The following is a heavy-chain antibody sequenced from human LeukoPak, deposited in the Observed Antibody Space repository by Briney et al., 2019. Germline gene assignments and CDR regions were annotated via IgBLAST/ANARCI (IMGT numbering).Heavy chain of an antibody. V-gene: IGHV4-4*08. CDR2: IYTSGST. CDR1: GGSISSYY. Sequence: PSETLSLTCTVSGGSISSYYWSWIRQPPGKGLEWIGRIYTSGSTNYNPSLKSRVTISVDTSKNQFSLKLSSVTAADTAVYYCAREVKDHIVVVPAAAFDYWGQGTLVTVSS. D-gene: IGHD2-2*01. J-gene: IGHJ4*02. CDR3: AREVKDHIVVVPAAAFDY.